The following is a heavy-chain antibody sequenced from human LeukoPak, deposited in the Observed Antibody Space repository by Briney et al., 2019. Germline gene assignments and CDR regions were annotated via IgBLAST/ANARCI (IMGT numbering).Heavy chain of an antibody. D-gene: IGHD3-22*01. CDR2: IYYSGST. J-gene: IGHJ4*02. CDR3: ARDTAGDDNSGYYPPKFDY. V-gene: IGHV4-31*03. CDR1: GGSISSGGYY. Sequence: SETLSLTCTVSGGSISSGGYYWSWIRQHPGKGLEWIGYIYYSGSTYYNPSLKSRVTISVDTSKNQFSLKLSSVTAADTAVYYCARDTAGDDNSGYYPPKFDYWGQGTLVTVSS.